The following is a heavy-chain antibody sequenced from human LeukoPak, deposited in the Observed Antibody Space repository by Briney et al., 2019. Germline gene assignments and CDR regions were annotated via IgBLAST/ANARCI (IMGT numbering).Heavy chain of an antibody. CDR3: ARWEGYSCFDY. Sequence: SETLSLTCTVSGGSISSSSYYWDWIRQPPGKGLEWIGSIYYGGSTYYNPSLESRVTISVDTSKNQFSLKLSSVTAADTAVYYCARWEGYSCFDYWGQGTLVTVSS. J-gene: IGHJ4*02. V-gene: IGHV4-39*07. CDR2: IYYGGST. D-gene: IGHD2-15*01. CDR1: GGSISSSSYY.